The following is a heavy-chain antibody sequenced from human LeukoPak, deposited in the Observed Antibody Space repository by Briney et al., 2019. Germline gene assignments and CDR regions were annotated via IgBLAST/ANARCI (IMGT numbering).Heavy chain of an antibody. Sequence: SETLSLTCTVSGGSITSGDTYWSWIRQPPGKGLEWIGSIYYSGSTYYNPSLKSRVTISVDTSKNQFSLKLSSVTAADAAVYYCAIDTLVRGVIPPYYGMDVWGQGTTVTVSS. V-gene: IGHV4-30-4*01. D-gene: IGHD3-10*02. CDR2: IYYSGST. CDR3: AIDTLVRGVIPPYYGMDV. CDR1: GGSITSGDTY. J-gene: IGHJ6*02.